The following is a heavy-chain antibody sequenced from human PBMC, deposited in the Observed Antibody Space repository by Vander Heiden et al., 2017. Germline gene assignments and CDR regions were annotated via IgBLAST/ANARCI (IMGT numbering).Heavy chain of an antibody. J-gene: IGHJ6*02. CDR3: ARGGDIVVVPAAKGGMDV. V-gene: IGHV4-39*01. Sequence: QLQLQESGPGLVKPSETLSLTCTVSGGSISSSSYYWGWIRQPPGKGLEWIGSIYYSGSTYYNPSLKSRVTISVDTSKNQFSLKLSSVTAADTAVYYCARGGDIVVVPAAKGGMDVWGQGTTVTVSS. CDR1: GGSISSSSYY. D-gene: IGHD2-2*01. CDR2: IYYSGST.